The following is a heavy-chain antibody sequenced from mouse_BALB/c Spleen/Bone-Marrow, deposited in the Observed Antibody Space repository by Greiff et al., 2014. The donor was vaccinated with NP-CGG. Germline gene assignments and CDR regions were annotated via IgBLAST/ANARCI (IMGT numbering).Heavy chain of an antibody. J-gene: IGHJ2*01. CDR1: GYAFSSYW. V-gene: IGHV1-80*01. CDR3: ARDYYGSRYYFDY. Sequence: QVQLKESGAELVRPGSSVKISCKASGYAFSSYWMNWVKQRPGQGLEWIGQIYPGDGDTNYNGKFKGKATLTADKSSSTAYMQLSSLTSEDSAVYFCARDYYGSRYYFDYWGQGTTLIVSS. CDR2: IYPGDGDT. D-gene: IGHD1-1*01.